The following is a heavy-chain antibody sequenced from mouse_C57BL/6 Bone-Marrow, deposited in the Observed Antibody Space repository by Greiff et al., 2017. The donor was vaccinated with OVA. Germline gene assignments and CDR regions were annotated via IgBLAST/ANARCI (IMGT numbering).Heavy chain of an antibody. Sequence: QVQLQQPGAELVKPGASVKLSCKASGYTFTSYWMHWVKQRPGRGLEWIGRIDPNSGGTKYNEKFKSKATLTVDKPSSTAYMQLSILTPEDAAVYYCARDYDGSRRYFDVWGTGTTVTVSS. D-gene: IGHD1-1*01. CDR1: GYTFTSYW. CDR2: IDPNSGGT. V-gene: IGHV1-72*01. CDR3: ARDYDGSRRYFDV. J-gene: IGHJ1*03.